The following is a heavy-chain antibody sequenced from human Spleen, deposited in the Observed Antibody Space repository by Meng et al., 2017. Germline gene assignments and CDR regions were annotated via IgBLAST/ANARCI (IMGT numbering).Heavy chain of an antibody. Sequence: QVQRQESGPGLGKPSETLSLPCVVSGGSFSDYYWSWIRQPPGKGLEWIGEINHSGSTNYNPSLESRATISVDTSQNNLSLKLSSVTAADSAVYYCARGPTTMAHDFDYWGQGTLVTVSS. J-gene: IGHJ4*02. CDR2: INHSGST. CDR3: ARGPTTMAHDFDY. V-gene: IGHV4-34*01. CDR1: GGSFSDYY. D-gene: IGHD4-11*01.